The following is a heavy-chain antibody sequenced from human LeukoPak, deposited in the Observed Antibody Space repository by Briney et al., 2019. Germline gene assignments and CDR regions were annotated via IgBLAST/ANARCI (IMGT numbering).Heavy chain of an antibody. J-gene: IGHJ4*02. V-gene: IGHV3-7*01. CDR2: IKQDGSEK. D-gene: IGHD6-13*01. CDR3: AREWQGGIAAAGTRIEGDY. Sequence: QSGGSLRLSCAVSGFSVSGYWMNWVRQAPGKGLEWVANIKQDGSEKNYVDSVKGRFTISRDNAENSLFLQMNSLRVEDTAVYYCAREWQGGIAAAGTRIEGDYWGQGTLVAVSS. CDR1: GFSVSGYW.